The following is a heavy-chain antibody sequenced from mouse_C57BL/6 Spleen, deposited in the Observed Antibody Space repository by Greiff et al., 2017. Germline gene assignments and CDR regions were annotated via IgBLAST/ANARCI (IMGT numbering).Heavy chain of an antibody. J-gene: IGHJ2*01. V-gene: IGHV1-69*01. CDR2: IDPSDSYT. CDR1: GYTFTSYW. CDR3: ASVRDCDGFDY. Sequence: QVQLQQPGAELVMPGASVKLSCKASGYTFTSYWMHWVKQRPGQGLEWIGEIDPSDSYTNYNQKFKGKSTLTVDKSSSTAYMQLSSLTSEDSAVYYCASVRDCDGFDYWGQGTTLTVSS.